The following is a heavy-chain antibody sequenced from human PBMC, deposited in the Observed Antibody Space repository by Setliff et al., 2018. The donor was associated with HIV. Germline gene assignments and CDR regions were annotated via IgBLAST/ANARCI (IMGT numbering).Heavy chain of an antibody. CDR2: ISNYNGNT. CDR1: DYTFTNYG. CDR3: ARASGGNSVENGFDI. Sequence: ASVKVSCKTSDYTFTNYGIYWVRQAPGQGLEWMGWISNYNGNTNYAQKFHGRVTMTTDTSTRTAYVEMRGLTYDDTAVYYCARASGGNSVENGFDIWGQGTMVTVSS. J-gene: IGHJ3*02. D-gene: IGHD1-26*01. V-gene: IGHV1-18*01.